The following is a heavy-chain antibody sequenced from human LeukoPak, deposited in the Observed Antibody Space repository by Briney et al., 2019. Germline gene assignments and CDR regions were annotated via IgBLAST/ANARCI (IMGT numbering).Heavy chain of an antibody. J-gene: IGHJ4*02. CDR3: TTDLGGSGSYPYYFDY. Sequence: GGSLRLSCAASGINFSNAWMSWVRQAPGKGLEWVGRIKSKKDGEITDYAAPVKGRFTISRDDSKNTLYLQMNSLKTEDTAVYYCTTDLGGSGSYPYYFDYWGQGTLVTVSS. D-gene: IGHD1-26*01. CDR1: GINFSNAW. CDR2: IKSKKDGEIT. V-gene: IGHV3-15*01.